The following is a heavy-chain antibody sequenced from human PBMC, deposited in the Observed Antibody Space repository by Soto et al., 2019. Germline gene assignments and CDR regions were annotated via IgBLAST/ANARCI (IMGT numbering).Heavy chain of an antibody. Sequence: GGSLRLSCAASRFTFSTYEMHWLRQAPGKGLEWVSYISSGGDTVHYADSVKGRFTISRDNTRNSLYLQMNSLRDEDTVLYYCVRYCSSTLCNGVATRTFDYWGQGTLVTVSS. D-gene: IGHD2-2*01. CDR2: ISSGGDTV. CDR3: VRYCSSTLCNGVATRTFDY. CDR1: RFTFSTYE. J-gene: IGHJ4*02. V-gene: IGHV3-48*03.